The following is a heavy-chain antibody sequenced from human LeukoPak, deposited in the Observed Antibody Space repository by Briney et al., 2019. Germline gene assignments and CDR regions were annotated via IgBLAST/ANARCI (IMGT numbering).Heavy chain of an antibody. D-gene: IGHD4-11*01. CDR1: GYTFTGYY. V-gene: IGHV1-2*02. Sequence: ASVKVSCKASGYTFTGYYLHWVRQAPGQGLEWMGWINPNSGDTHYAQMFQGRVTLTRDTSINTAHMELRRLRSDDTAVYYCVKSAQYSSAWFTGCFDYWGQGTLVTVSS. CDR3: VKSAQYSSAWFTGCFDY. CDR2: INPNSGDT. J-gene: IGHJ4*02.